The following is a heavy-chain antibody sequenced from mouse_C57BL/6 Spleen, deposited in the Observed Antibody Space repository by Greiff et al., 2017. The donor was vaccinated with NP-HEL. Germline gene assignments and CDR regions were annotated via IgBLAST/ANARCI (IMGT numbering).Heavy chain of an antibody. CDR2: IDPSDSYT. J-gene: IGHJ4*01. CDR1: GYTFTSYW. V-gene: IGHV1-69*01. D-gene: IGHD6-1*01. Sequence: QVQLQQPGAELVMPGASVKLSCKASGYTFTSYWMHWVKQRPGQGLEWIGEIDPSDSYTNYTPKFKGKSTLTVDKSSSTAYMQLSSLTSEVTAVDYCARGPLGYAMDYWGQGTSVTVSS. CDR3: ARGPLGYAMDY.